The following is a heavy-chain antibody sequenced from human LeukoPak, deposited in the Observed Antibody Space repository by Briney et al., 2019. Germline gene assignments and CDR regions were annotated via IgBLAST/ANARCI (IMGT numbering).Heavy chain of an antibody. J-gene: IGHJ4*02. CDR2: INAGNGNT. CDR3: ARFATYYYDSSGYYD. Sequence: ASVKVSCKASGYTFTSYAMHWVRQAPGQRLEWMGWINAGNGNTKYSQKFQGRVTITRDTSADTAYMELSSLRSEDTAVYYCARFATYYYDSSGYYDWGQGTLVTVSS. D-gene: IGHD3-22*01. V-gene: IGHV1-3*01. CDR1: GYTFTSYA.